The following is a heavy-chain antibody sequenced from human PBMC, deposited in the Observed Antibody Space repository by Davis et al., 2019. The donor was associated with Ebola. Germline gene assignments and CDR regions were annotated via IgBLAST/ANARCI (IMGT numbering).Heavy chain of an antibody. Sequence: AASVKVSCKASGYTFTSYAMHWVRQAPGQRLEWMGWINAGNGNTKYSQKFQGRVTITRDTSASTAYMELSSLRSEDTAVYYCARGVDWNYGYYYGMDVWGQGTTVTVSS. J-gene: IGHJ6*02. CDR1: GYTFTSYA. CDR2: INAGNGNT. V-gene: IGHV1-3*01. CDR3: ARGVDWNYGYYYGMDV. D-gene: IGHD1-7*01.